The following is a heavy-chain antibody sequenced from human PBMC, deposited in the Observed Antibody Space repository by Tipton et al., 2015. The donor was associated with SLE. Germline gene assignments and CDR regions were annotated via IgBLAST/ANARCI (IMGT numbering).Heavy chain of an antibody. D-gene: IGHD2-2*01. V-gene: IGHV4-39*07. CDR3: ARDWCSSTSCYGYHYMDV. CDR2: IFYSGST. CDR1: GGSISSSSYY. J-gene: IGHJ6*03. Sequence: TLSLTCSVSGGSISSSSYYWGWIRQPPGKGLEWIGSIFYSGSTYYNPSLKSRVTISVDTSKNQFSLKLSSVTAADTAVYYCARDWCSSTSCYGYHYMDVWGKGTTVTVSS.